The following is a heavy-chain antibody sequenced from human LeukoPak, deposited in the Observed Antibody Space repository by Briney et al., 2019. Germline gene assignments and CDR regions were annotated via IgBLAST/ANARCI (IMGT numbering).Heavy chain of an antibody. J-gene: IGHJ6*02. Sequence: SVKVSCKASGGTFSSYAISWVRQAPGQGLEWMGGIIPIFGTANYAQKFQGRVTITADESTSTAYMELSSLRSEDTAVYYCARGALSGSYRYYGMDVWGQGTTVTVSS. CDR1: GGTFSSYA. V-gene: IGHV1-69*13. CDR3: ARGALSGSYRYYGMDV. D-gene: IGHD3-16*02. CDR2: IIPIFGTA.